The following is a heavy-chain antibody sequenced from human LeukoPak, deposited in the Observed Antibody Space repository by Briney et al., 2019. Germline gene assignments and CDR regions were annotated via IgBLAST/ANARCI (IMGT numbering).Heavy chain of an antibody. CDR3: ARDVRIAVAGRDNWFDP. V-gene: IGHV1-46*01. CDR2: INPSGGST. D-gene: IGHD6-19*01. CDR1: GYTFTSYY. J-gene: IGHJ5*02. Sequence: SVKVSCKASGYTFTSYYMHWVRQAPGQGLEWMGIINPSGGSTSYAQKFQGRVTMTRDTSTSTVYMELSSLRSEDTAVYYCARDVRIAVAGRDNWFDPWGQGTLVTVSS.